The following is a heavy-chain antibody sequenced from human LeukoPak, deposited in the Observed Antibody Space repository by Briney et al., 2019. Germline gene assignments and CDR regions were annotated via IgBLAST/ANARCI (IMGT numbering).Heavy chain of an antibody. CDR3: AKDRWFGESPFDY. Sequence: PGGTLRLSCAASGFTFSSYGMSWVRQAPGKGLEWVSAISGSGGSTYYADSVKGRFTISRDNSKNTLYLQMNSLRAEDTAVYYCAKDRWFGESPFDYWGQGTLVTVSS. D-gene: IGHD3-10*01. V-gene: IGHV3-23*01. J-gene: IGHJ4*02. CDR1: GFTFSSYG. CDR2: ISGSGGST.